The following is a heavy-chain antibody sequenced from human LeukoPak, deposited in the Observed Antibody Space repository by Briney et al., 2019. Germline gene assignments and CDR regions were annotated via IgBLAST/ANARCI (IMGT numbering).Heavy chain of an antibody. CDR1: GLTFSSYW. Sequence: ARSLRLSCAPSGLTFSSYWTACVRQAPGKWLEWVANIKEEGSDRYYVDSVKGRFTISRDNAKNSLYLQLGSLRAEDTAVYYCARVKYDYLWGPYDYGGQGTLVAVSS. V-gene: IGHV3-7*02. CDR3: ARVKYDYLWGPYDY. J-gene: IGHJ4*02. D-gene: IGHD3-16*01. CDR2: IKEEGSDR.